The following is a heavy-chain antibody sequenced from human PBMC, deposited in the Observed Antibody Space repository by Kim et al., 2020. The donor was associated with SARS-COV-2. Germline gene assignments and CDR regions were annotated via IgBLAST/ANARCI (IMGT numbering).Heavy chain of an antibody. CDR2: ISYDGSNK. J-gene: IGHJ4*02. CDR1: GFTFSSYG. D-gene: IGHD3-3*01. V-gene: IGHV3-30*18. CDR3: AKDQSRAGRLRGIFGFDY. Sequence: GGSLRLSCAASGFTFSSYGMHWVRQAPGKGLEWVAVISYDGSNKYYADSVKGRFTISRDNSKNTLYLQMNSLRAEDTAVYYCAKDQSRAGRLRGIFGFDYWGQGTLVTVSS.